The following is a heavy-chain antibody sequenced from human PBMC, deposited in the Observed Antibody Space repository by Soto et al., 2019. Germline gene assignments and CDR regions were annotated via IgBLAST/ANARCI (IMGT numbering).Heavy chain of an antibody. CDR2: IYYSGST. Sequence: SETLSLTCTVSGGSISSYYWSWIRQPPGKGLEWIGYIYYSGSTNYNPSLKSRVTISVDTSKNQFSLKLSSVTAADTAVYYCARDMGDYGDYGYFQHWGQGTLVTVSS. D-gene: IGHD4-17*01. CDR3: ARDMGDYGDYGYFQH. V-gene: IGHV4-59*01. CDR1: GGSISSYY. J-gene: IGHJ1*01.